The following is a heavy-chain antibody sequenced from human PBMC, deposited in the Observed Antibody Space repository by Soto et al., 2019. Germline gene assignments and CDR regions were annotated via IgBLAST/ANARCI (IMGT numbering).Heavy chain of an antibody. Sequence: EVQLVESGGGLVKPGGSLRLSCAASGFTFSSYSMNWVRQAPGKGLEWVSSISSSSSYIYYADSVKGRFTISRDNAKISLYLQMNSLRAEDTAVYYCARMSSGSSDRDIDYWGQGTLVTVSS. CDR3: ARMSSGSSDRDIDY. D-gene: IGHD3-10*01. CDR1: GFTFSSYS. V-gene: IGHV3-21*01. J-gene: IGHJ4*02. CDR2: ISSSSSYI.